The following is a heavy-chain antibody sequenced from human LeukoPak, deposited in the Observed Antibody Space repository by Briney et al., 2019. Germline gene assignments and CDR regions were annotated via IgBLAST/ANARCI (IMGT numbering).Heavy chain of an antibody. CDR2: IYSGGST. Sequence: GGSLRLSCAASGFTVSSHYMSWVRQAPGKGPEWVSVIYSGGSTYYADSVKGRFTISRDNAKNTLYLQMNSLRAEDTAVYYCARGGIVGATPGNFDYWGQGTLVTVSS. CDR3: ARGGIVGATPGNFDY. V-gene: IGHV3-53*01. D-gene: IGHD1-26*01. CDR1: GFTVSSHY. J-gene: IGHJ4*02.